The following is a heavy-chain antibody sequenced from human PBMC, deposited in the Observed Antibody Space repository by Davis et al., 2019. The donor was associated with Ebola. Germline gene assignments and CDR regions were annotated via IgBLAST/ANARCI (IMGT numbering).Heavy chain of an antibody. Sequence: PSETLSLTCTVSGGSISSYYWSWIRQPPGRGLEWIGYIYYSGSTNYNPSLKSRVTISVDTSKNQFSLKLSSVTAADTAVYYCARHEWDRYYYYMDVWGKGTTVIVSS. V-gene: IGHV4-59*08. CDR2: IYYSGST. CDR1: GGSISSYY. CDR3: ARHEWDRYYYYMDV. D-gene: IGHD1-26*01. J-gene: IGHJ6*03.